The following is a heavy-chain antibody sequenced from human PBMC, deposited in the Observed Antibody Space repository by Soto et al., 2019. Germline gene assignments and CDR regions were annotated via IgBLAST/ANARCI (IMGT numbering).Heavy chain of an antibody. D-gene: IGHD2-21*01. Sequence: SETLSLTCTVSGGSISRYYWSWIRQPPGKGLEWIGYVYNTGSTVYNPSFKSRVTISVDTSKNQFSLKLNSVTAADTAVYYFGRDLWGYCGTACYPRAVWGKGTTVTVSS. CDR2: VYNTGST. J-gene: IGHJ6*04. V-gene: IGHV4-59*01. CDR1: GGSISRYY. CDR3: GRDLWGYCGTACYPRAV.